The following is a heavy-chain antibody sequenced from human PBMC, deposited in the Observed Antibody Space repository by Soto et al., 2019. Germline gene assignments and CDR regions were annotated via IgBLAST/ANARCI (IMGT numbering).Heavy chain of an antibody. J-gene: IGHJ4*02. CDR2: INSDGSST. V-gene: IGHV3-74*01. Sequence: EVQLVESGGGLVQPGGSLRLSCAASGFTFSSYWMHWVRQAPGKGLVWVSRINSDGSSTSYADSVKGRFTISRDNAKNTLYLQMNSLRAEDTAVYYCARAASRDYYDSSVGYWGQGALVTVSS. CDR1: GFTFSSYW. D-gene: IGHD3-22*01. CDR3: ARAASRDYYDSSVGY.